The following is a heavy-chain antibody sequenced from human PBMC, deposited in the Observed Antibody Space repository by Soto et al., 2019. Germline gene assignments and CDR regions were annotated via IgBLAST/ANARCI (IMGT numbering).Heavy chain of an antibody. D-gene: IGHD2-21*02. CDR2: IYWDDDT. CDR1: GFSLSTVGVG. Sequence: KESGPTLVKPTQTLTLTCSFSGFSLSTVGVGVGWIRQPPGKALEWLALIYWDDDTRYSPSLKSRLTITKDTSKNRVVLTMTNMDPVDTATYYCAHRPSGGHSILHYWGQGTLVTVSS. V-gene: IGHV2-5*02. CDR3: AHRPSGGHSILHY. J-gene: IGHJ4*02.